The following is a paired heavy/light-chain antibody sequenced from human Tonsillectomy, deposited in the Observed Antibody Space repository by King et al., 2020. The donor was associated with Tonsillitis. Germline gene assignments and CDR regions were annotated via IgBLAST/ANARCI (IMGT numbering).Light chain of an antibody. CDR2: KDS. J-gene: IGLJ2*01. Sequence: SYELTQPPSVSVSPGQTARITCSGDALPKQDAYWYQQKPGQAPVLVIYKDSERPSGIPERFSGSSSGTTVTLTISGVQAEDEADYYCQSADSSGTYVVFGGGTKLTVL. CDR1: ALPKQD. V-gene: IGLV3-25*02. CDR3: QSADSSGTYVV.
Heavy chain of an antibody. CDR1: GGSISSSGFY. CDR2: IHYSGAT. J-gene: IGHJ4*03. D-gene: IGHD3-10*01. Sequence: QLQLQESGPGLVKPSETLSLTCTVSGGSISSSGFYWGWIRQPPGKGLEWIGSIHYSGATYYNPSLKSRATISVDTSKNQFSLKLTSVTAADTALFFCARHNLWFGELSQCYFDYWGQGTLVTVSS. CDR3: ARHNLWFGELSQCYFDY. V-gene: IGHV4-39*01.